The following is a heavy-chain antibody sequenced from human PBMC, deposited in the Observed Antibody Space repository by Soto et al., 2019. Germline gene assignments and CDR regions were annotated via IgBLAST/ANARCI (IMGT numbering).Heavy chain of an antibody. J-gene: IGHJ3*02. CDR1: GFTFSSYD. V-gene: IGHV3-30*18. CDR2: ISYDGNNK. Sequence: QVQLVESGGGVVQPGRSLRLSCAASGFTFSSYDIHWVRQAPGKGLEWVALISYDGNNKYYADSVKGRFTISRDNSKNTRYLQMNSLRAEDTAVYYCAKLMTMVRGVIMDAFDIWGQGTMVTVSS. D-gene: IGHD3-10*01. CDR3: AKLMTMVRGVIMDAFDI.